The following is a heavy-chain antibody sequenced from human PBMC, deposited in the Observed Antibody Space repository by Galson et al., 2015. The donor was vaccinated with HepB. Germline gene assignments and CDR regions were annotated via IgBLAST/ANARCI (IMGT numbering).Heavy chain of an antibody. D-gene: IGHD3-10*01. CDR2: FNGGGSSI. CDR1: GYTFSGSA. V-gene: IGHV3-23*01. Sequence: SLRLSCAASGYTFSGSAISWVRQAPGKGLQWVSTFNGGGSSIFYADSVKGRFTISRDNPKNTLYLQMNSLRAEDAALYYCARNRGSGSSYNWCFDPWGQGTLVTVSS. J-gene: IGHJ5*02. CDR3: ARNRGSGSSYNWCFDP.